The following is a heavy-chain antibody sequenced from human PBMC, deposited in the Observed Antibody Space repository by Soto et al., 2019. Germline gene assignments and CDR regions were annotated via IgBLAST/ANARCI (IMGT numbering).Heavy chain of an antibody. CDR2: IYYSGST. CDR3: ARPHGGSGGWDTWFDP. V-gene: IGHV4-59*01. D-gene: IGHD6-25*01. Sequence: QVQLQESGPGLVKPSETLSLTCTVSGGSISSYYWSWIRQPPGKGLEWIGYIYYSGSTNYNPSLKGRVTISVDTSKNQCSLKLSSVTAADTAVYYCARPHGGSGGWDTWFDPWGQGTLVTVSS. J-gene: IGHJ5*02. CDR1: GGSISSYY.